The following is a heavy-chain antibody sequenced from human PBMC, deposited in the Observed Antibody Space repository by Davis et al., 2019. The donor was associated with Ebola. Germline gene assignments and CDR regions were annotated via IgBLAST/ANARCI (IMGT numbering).Heavy chain of an antibody. CDR2: INPSGGST. CDR3: ARDLGMTTVTTGDY. D-gene: IGHD4-17*01. CDR1: GYTFTSYY. Sequence: AASVKVSCKASGYTFTSYYMHWVRQAPGQGLEWMGIINPSGGSTSYAQKFQGWVTMTRDTSISTAYMELSSLRSEDTAVYYCARDLGMTTVTTGDYWGQGTLVTVSS. J-gene: IGHJ4*02. V-gene: IGHV1-46*01.